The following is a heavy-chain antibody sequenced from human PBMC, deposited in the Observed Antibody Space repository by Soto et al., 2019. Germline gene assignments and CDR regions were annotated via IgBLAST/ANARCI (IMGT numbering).Heavy chain of an antibody. D-gene: IGHD6-6*01. J-gene: IGHJ4*02. CDR2: IKQDGSEK. V-gene: IGHV3-7*01. Sequence: GGSLRLSCAASGFTFSSYWMSWVCQAPGKGLEWVANIKQDGSEKYYVDSVKGRFTISRDNAKNSLYLQMNSLRAEDTAVYYCARVSRSSSSVGAVLFDYWGQGTLVTVSS. CDR3: ARVSRSSSSVGAVLFDY. CDR1: GFTFSSYW.